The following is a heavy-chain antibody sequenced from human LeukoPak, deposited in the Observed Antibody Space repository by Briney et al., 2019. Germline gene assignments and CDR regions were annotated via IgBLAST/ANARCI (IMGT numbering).Heavy chain of an antibody. CDR1: GFSFSRHW. CDR3: AKERSGWYQEGVAY. CDR2: ISDDGTYT. J-gene: IGHJ4*02. D-gene: IGHD6-19*01. Sequence: GGSLRLSCAASGFSFSRHWMHWVRQAPGKGLVWVSCISDDGTYTANVDSVEGRFSTSRDNVGNTLYLQMNSLRAEDTAVYYCAKERSGWYQEGVAYWGQGTLVTVSS. V-gene: IGHV3-74*03.